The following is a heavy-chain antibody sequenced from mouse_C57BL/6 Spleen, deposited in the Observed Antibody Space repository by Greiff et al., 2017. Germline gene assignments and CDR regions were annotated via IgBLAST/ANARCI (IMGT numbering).Heavy chain of an antibody. CDR1: GYAFSSYW. J-gene: IGHJ1*03. CDR3: ASPFITTVVATPYWYFDV. V-gene: IGHV1-80*01. CDR2: IYPGDGDT. D-gene: IGHD1-1*01. Sequence: QVHVKQSGAELVKPGASVKISCKASGYAFSSYWMNWVKQRPGKGLEWIGQIYPGDGDTNYNGKFKGKATLTADKSSSTAYMQLSSLTSEDSAVYFCASPFITTVVATPYWYFDVWGTGTTVTVSS.